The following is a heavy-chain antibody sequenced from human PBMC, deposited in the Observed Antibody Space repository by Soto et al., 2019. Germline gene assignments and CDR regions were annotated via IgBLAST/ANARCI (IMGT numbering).Heavy chain of an antibody. CDR3: ARGGYSYGHPDAFDI. CDR2: IIPIFGTA. V-gene: IGHV1-69*06. Sequence: SLKLSCKTSGDTFSSYAISWVRQAPGQGLDWMGGIIPIFGTANYAQKFQGRVTITADKSTSTAYMELSSLRSEDTAVYYCARGGYSYGHPDAFDIWGQGTMVTVSS. D-gene: IGHD5-18*01. J-gene: IGHJ3*02. CDR1: GDTFSSYA.